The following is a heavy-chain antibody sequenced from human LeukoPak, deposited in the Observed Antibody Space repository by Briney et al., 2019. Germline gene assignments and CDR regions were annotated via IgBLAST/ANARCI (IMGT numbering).Heavy chain of an antibody. CDR3: ASEAVAGTYYYYYYIDV. CDR1: GGSISSGSYY. Sequence: SETLSLTCTVSGGSISSGSYYWSWIRQPAGKGLEWIGRIYTSGSTNYNPSLKSRVTISVDTSKNQFSLKLSSVTAADTAVYYCASEAVAGTYYYYYYIDVWGKGTTVTISS. CDR2: IYTSGST. D-gene: IGHD6-19*01. J-gene: IGHJ6*03. V-gene: IGHV4-61*02.